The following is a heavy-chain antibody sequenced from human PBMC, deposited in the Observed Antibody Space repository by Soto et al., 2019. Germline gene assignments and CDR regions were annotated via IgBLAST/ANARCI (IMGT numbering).Heavy chain of an antibody. CDR2: IYYSGST. D-gene: IGHD3-22*01. V-gene: IGHV4-31*03. J-gene: IGHJ4*02. CDR3: ARDKYYDSTGTFDL. CDR1: GGSISSGGYY. Sequence: PSETLSLTCTVSGGSISSGGYYWSWIRQHPGKGLEWIGYIYYSGSTYYNPSLKSRVNISVDTSKNQFSLKLSSVTAADTAVYYCARDKYYDSTGTFDLWGQGTLVTVSS.